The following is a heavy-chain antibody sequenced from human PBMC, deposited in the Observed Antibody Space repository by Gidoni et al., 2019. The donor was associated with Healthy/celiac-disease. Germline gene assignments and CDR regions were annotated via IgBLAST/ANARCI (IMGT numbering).Heavy chain of an antibody. CDR2: FSAYNGNT. CDR3: ARGAPYSNYGSGHFDY. D-gene: IGHD4-4*01. Sequence: QVQLVQSGAEVKKPGALVTVSCKASGSTFTSYGISWVRQAPGQGLEWIGWFSAYNGNTNYAQKLQGRVTMTTDTSTSTAYMELRSLRYDDTAVYYCARGAPYSNYGSGHFDYWGQGTLVTVSS. J-gene: IGHJ4*02. V-gene: IGHV1-18*01. CDR1: GSTFTSYG.